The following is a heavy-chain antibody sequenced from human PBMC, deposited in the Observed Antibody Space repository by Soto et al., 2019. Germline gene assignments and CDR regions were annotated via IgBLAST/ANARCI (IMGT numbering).Heavy chain of an antibody. CDR3: ARDPSPVVVPAPPKVYGMDV. Sequence: ASVKVSCKASGYTFTSYYMHWVRQAPGQGLEWMGIINPSGGSTSYAQKFQGRVTMTRDTSTSTVYMELSSLRSEDTAVYYCARDPSPVVVPAPPKVYGMDVWGKGTTVTVSP. CDR2: INPSGGST. CDR1: GYTFTSYY. J-gene: IGHJ6*04. D-gene: IGHD2-2*01. V-gene: IGHV1-46*01.